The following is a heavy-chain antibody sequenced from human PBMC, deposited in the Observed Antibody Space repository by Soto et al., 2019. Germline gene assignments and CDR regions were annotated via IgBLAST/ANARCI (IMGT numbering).Heavy chain of an antibody. Sequence: EVQLVESGGGLVQPGGSLRLSCAASGFTFSSYSMNWVRQAPGKGLEWVSYISSSSSTIYYADSVKGRFTISRDNAKNTLSLQMNSLRDKDTDVYDCARPEYRRSSYGMDVWGQGTTVTVSS. J-gene: IGHJ6*02. CDR2: ISSSSSTI. CDR1: GFTFSSYS. V-gene: IGHV3-48*02. CDR3: ARPEYRRSSYGMDV. D-gene: IGHD6-6*01.